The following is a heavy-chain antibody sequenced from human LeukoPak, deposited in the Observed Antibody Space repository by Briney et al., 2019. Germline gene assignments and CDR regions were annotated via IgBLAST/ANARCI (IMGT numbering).Heavy chain of an antibody. Sequence: SVKVSCKASGGTFSSYAISWVRQAPGQGLEWMGGIITIFGTANYAQKFQGRVTITTDESTSTAYMELNSLRSEDTAVYYCASKRLPRNYDILTYYYYYYMDVWGKGTTVTVSS. CDR2: IITIFGTA. CDR3: ASKRLPRNYDILTYYYYYYMDV. J-gene: IGHJ6*03. CDR1: GGTFSSYA. V-gene: IGHV1-69*05. D-gene: IGHD3-9*01.